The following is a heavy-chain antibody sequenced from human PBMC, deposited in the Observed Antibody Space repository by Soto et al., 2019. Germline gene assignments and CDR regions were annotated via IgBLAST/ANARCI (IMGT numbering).Heavy chain of an antibody. CDR3: ARGSFYGDYVSGLAY. J-gene: IGHJ4*02. V-gene: IGHV3-33*01. CDR1: GFTFSSYG. D-gene: IGHD4-17*01. CDR2: IWYDGSNK. Sequence: QVQLVESGGGVVQPGRSLRLSCAASGFTFSSYGMHWVRQAPGKGLEWVAVIWYDGSNKYYADSVKGRFTISRDNSKNTLYLQMNSLRAEDTAVYYCARGSFYGDYVSGLAYWGQGTLVTVSS.